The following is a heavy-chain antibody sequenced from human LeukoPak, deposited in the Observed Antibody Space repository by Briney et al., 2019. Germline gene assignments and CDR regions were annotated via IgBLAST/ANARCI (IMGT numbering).Heavy chain of an antibody. CDR2: INHSGST. CDR1: GGSFSGYY. J-gene: IGHJ4*02. CDR3: ARGYLDCSSTSCQYYLDY. D-gene: IGHD2-2*01. V-gene: IGHV4-34*01. Sequence: SETLSLTCAVYGGSFSGYYWSWIRQPPGKGLEWIGEINHSGSTNYNPSLKSRVTISVDTSKNQFSLKLSSVTAADTAVYYCARGYLDCSSTSCQYYLDYWGQGTLVTVSS.